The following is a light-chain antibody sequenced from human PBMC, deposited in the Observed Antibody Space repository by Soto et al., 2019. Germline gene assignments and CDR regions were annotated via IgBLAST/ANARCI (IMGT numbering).Light chain of an antibody. J-gene: IGLJ1*01. CDR1: ISNIGTSS. CDR2: TTN. Sequence: QSVLTQPHSASGTPGQRVTISCSGSISNIGTSSAHWFQQVPGTAPKLLISTTNQRPSGVPERFSGSKSGTSASLAISGLQSEDEADYYCAARDDSLNGHVFGTGTKVTVL. CDR3: AARDDSLNGHV. V-gene: IGLV1-44*01.